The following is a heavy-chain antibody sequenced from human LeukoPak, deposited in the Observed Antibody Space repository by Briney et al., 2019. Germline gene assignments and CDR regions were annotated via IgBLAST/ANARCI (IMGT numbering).Heavy chain of an antibody. V-gene: IGHV3-74*01. D-gene: IGHD2-21*02. CDR3: ARAPFCGGDCYSRYFDL. Sequence: PGGSLRLSCAASGFTFSTYWMHWVRQAPGEELVWVSRINSDGTTTTYADSVKGRFTISSDNAKNTLYLQMNSLRGEDTAVYYCARAPFCGGDCYSRYFDLWGRGTLVTVSS. CDR2: INSDGTTT. CDR1: GFTFSTYW. J-gene: IGHJ2*01.